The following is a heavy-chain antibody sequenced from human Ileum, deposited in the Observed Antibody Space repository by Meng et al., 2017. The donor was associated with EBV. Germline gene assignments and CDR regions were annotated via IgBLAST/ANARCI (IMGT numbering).Heavy chain of an antibody. V-gene: IGHV4-30-4*01. J-gene: IGHJ2*01. CDR2: IYNSGST. CDR1: GGSISSSNDY. CDR3: ARGQKGYFDL. Sequence: QGQLKESGPGLGKPSQPLALTCTVSGGSISSSNDYWSWSRQPPGKGLEWSWHIYNSGSTYYNPSPKSRITISVDTSKNQFSLKLSSVTAADTAVYYCARGQKGYFDLWGRGTLVTVSS.